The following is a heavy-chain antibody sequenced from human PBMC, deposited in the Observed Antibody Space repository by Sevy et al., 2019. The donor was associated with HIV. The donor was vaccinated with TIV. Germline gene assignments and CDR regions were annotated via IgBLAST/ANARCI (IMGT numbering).Heavy chain of an antibody. CDR2: IYDGGST. D-gene: IGHD3-10*01. V-gene: IGHV4-38-2*02. CDR3: ARDYYGSGSYYEFVY. Sequence: SDTLSLTCTVSAFSISSDYYWGWIRQPPGKGLEWIGSIYDGGSTYYNPSLKSRVTISIDTSKNQFSLKLSSVTAADTAVYYCARDYYGSGSYYEFVYWGQGTLVTVSS. J-gene: IGHJ4*02. CDR1: AFSISSDYY.